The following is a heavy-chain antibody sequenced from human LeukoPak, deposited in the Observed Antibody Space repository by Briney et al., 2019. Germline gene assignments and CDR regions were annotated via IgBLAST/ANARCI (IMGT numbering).Heavy chain of an antibody. V-gene: IGHV4-59*01. Sequence: PSETLSLTCTVSGGSISSYYWGWIRQPPGKGLEWIGYIYYSGSTNYNPSLKSRVTISVDTSKNQFSLKLSSVTAADTAVYYCARARRWNAAVEGWWFDPWGQGTLVTVSS. CDR3: ARARRWNAAVEGWWFDP. CDR2: IYYSGST. CDR1: GGSISSYY. J-gene: IGHJ5*02. D-gene: IGHD1-1*01.